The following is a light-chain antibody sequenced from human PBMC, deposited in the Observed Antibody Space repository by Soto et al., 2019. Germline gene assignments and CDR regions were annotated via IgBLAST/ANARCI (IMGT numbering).Light chain of an antibody. CDR1: ENVRTF. Sequence: EVVLTQSPATLSLSPXERATLSCRASENVRTFVDWYQQKPGQAPRLLIYGASSRATGIPDRFSGSGSGTDFTLTISRLEPEDFAVYYCQQYGSSPTTFGQGTKVDIK. CDR2: GAS. V-gene: IGKV3-20*01. J-gene: IGKJ1*01. CDR3: QQYGSSPTT.